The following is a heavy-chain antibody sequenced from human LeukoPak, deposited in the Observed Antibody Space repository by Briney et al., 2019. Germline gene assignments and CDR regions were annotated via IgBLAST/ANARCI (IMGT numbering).Heavy chain of an antibody. CDR2: INSDGSGT. Sequence: GGSLRLSCAASGFTFSSYWMHWVRQAPGKGLVWVSRINSDGSGTSYADSVKGRFTISRDNAKNTLYLQMNSLRAEDTAVYYCARGLTMVRGVIIAPMDVWGQGTTVTVSS. D-gene: IGHD3-10*01. CDR1: GFTFSSYW. CDR3: ARGLTMVRGVIIAPMDV. J-gene: IGHJ6*02. V-gene: IGHV3-74*01.